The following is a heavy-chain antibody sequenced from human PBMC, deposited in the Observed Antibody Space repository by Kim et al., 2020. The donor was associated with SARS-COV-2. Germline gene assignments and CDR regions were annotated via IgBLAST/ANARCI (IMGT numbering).Heavy chain of an antibody. CDR1: GFTFSSYA. V-gene: IGHV3-23*01. CDR2: ISGSGGST. Sequence: GGSLRLSCAASGFTFSSYAMSWVRQAPGKGLEWVSAISGSGGSTYYADSVKGRFTISRDNSKNTLYLQMNSLRAEDTAVYYCAKDPSTYYDFWSGYSVWGHGTTVTVS. D-gene: IGHD3-3*01. J-gene: IGHJ6*02. CDR3: AKDPSTYYDFWSGYSV.